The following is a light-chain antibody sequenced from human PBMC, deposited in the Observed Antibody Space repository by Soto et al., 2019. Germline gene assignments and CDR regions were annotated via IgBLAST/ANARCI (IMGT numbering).Light chain of an antibody. J-gene: IGKJ2*01. CDR1: QSLRHSNGYNY. CDR2: LGS. V-gene: IGKV2-28*01. Sequence: EIVMTQSPLSLPVTPGEPAPISCRSSQSLRHSNGYNYLDWYLQKPGQSPQLLIYLGSNRASGVPDRCSGSGSGTDFTLKISRVEAEDVGVYYCMQDLQIPEYTFGQGTKLEIK. CDR3: MQDLQIPEYT.